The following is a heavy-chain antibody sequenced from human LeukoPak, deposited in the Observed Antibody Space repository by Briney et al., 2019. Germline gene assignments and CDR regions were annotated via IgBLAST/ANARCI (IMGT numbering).Heavy chain of an antibody. CDR2: IYTSGST. CDR3: ARHVVERKQWLGFDY. J-gene: IGHJ4*02. V-gene: IGHV4-4*09. Sequence: SETLSLTCSVSGGSISSYYWSWIRQPPGKELEWIGYIYTSGSTNYNPSLKSRVTISVDTSKNQFSLKLSSVTAADTAVYYCARHVVERKQWLGFDYWGQGTLVTVSS. D-gene: IGHD6-19*01. CDR1: GGSISSYY.